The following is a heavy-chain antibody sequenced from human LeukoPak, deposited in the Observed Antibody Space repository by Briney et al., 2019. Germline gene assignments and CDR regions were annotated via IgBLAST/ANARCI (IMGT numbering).Heavy chain of an antibody. D-gene: IGHD3-10*01. J-gene: IGHJ4*02. V-gene: IGHV4-39*02. CDR2: IYYSGST. CDR1: GGSISSSSSY. Sequence: SETLSLTCTVSGGSISSSSSYWGWIRQPPGKGLEWIGSIYYSGSTYYNPSLKSRVTISVDTSKNQFSLKLSSMTAADTAVYYCARDAWFGAGRTFAYWGQGTLVTVSS. CDR3: ARDAWFGAGRTFAY.